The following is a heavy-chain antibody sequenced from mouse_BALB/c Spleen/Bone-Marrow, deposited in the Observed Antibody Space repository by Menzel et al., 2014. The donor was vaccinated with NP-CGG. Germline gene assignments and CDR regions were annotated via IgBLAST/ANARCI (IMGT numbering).Heavy chain of an antibody. CDR3: ASYYYGSSGFAY. V-gene: IGHV14-3*02. D-gene: IGHD1-1*01. Sequence: VQLQQSGAELVKPGASVKLSCTASGSNIKDTYMHWVKQRPEQGLEWIGRIDPANGNTKYDPKFQGKATITADTSSNTAYLQLSSLTSEDTAVYYCASYYYGSSGFAYWGQGTLVTVSA. J-gene: IGHJ3*01. CDR1: GSNIKDTY. CDR2: IDPANGNT.